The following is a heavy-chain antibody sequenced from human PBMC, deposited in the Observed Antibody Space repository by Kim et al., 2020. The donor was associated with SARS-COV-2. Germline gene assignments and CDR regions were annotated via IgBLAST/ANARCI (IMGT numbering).Heavy chain of an antibody. CDR2: MNPNSGNT. D-gene: IGHD3-3*01. J-gene: IGHJ4*02. CDR1: GYTFTSYD. V-gene: IGHV1-8*01. CDR3: ARGRRTDTIFGVVIIEEEYLYYFDY. Sequence: ASVKVSCKASGYTFTSYDINWVRQATGQGLEWMGWMNPNSGNTGYAQKFQGRVTMTRNTSISTAYMELSSLRSEDTAVYYCARGRRTDTIFGVVIIEEEYLYYFDYWGQGTLVTVSS.